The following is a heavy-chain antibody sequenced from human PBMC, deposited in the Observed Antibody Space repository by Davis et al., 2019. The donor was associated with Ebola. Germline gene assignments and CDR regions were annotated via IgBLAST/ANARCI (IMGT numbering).Heavy chain of an antibody. Sequence: AASVKVSCKGSGYSFSDYYIHWVKGAPGKGLQWVGLVDPKAGKTVYTEKFQDRVTITADKSTDIVYMELSSLTYEDTAVYYCATLDILTAYVPYAMDVWGQGTTVTVSS. CDR2: VDPKAGKT. CDR3: ATLDILTAYVPYAMDV. V-gene: IGHV1-69-2*01. D-gene: IGHD3-9*01. CDR1: GYSFSDYY. J-gene: IGHJ6*02.